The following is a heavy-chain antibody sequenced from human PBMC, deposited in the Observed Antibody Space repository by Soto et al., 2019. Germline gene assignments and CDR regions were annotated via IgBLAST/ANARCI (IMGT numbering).Heavy chain of an antibody. J-gene: IGHJ3*02. CDR2: IIPIFGTA. V-gene: IGHV1-69*13. CDR1: GGTFSSYA. Sequence: ASVKVSCKASGGTFSSYAISWVRQAPGQGLEWMGGIIPIFGTANYAQKFQGRVTITADESTSTAYMELSSLRSEDTAVYYCAGKPTSAYYYDSSGYAHGAFDIWGQGTMVTVSS. CDR3: AGKPTSAYYYDSSGYAHGAFDI. D-gene: IGHD3-22*01.